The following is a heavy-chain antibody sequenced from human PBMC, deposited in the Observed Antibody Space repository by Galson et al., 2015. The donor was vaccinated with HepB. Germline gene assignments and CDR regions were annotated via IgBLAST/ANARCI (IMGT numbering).Heavy chain of an antibody. J-gene: IGHJ6*02. CDR2: ISSSSSYT. D-gene: IGHD6-25*01. CDR1: GSTFSDYY. CDR3: ASWIAAPLGYYYYGMDV. V-gene: IGHV3-11*06. Sequence: SLRLSCAASGSTFSDYYMSWIRQAPGKGLEWVSYISSSSSYTNYADSVKGRFTISRDNAKNSLYLQMNSLRAEDTAVYYCASWIAAPLGYYYYGMDVWGQGTTVTVSS.